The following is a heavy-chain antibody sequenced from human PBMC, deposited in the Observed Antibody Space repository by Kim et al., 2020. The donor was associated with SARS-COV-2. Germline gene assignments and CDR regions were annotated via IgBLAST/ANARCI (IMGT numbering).Heavy chain of an antibody. CDR1: GGTFSSYA. D-gene: IGHD3-22*01. V-gene: IGHV1-69*13. CDR3: ARQGYYYDSSGYHSHFDY. Sequence: SVKVSCKASGGTFSSYAISWVRQAPGQGLEWMGGIIPIFGTANYAQKFQGRVTITADESTSTAYMELSSLRSEDTAVYYCARQGYYYDSSGYHSHFDYWGQGTLVTVSS. CDR2: IIPIFGTA. J-gene: IGHJ4*02.